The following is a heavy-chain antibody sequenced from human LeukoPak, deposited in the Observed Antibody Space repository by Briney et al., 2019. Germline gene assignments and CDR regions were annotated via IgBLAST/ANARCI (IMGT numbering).Heavy chain of an antibody. CDR2: IYYRGSS. CDR1: GGSISSSSHY. J-gene: IGHJ4*02. Sequence: SETLSLTCSVSGGSISSSSHYWGWIRQPPGKGLEWIGSIYYRGSSYYNPSLKSRVTISVDTSKNQFSLKLTSVTAADTAVYYCARLGGNSFDYWGQGTLATVSS. CDR3: ARLGGNSFDY. V-gene: IGHV4-39*01. D-gene: IGHD4-23*01.